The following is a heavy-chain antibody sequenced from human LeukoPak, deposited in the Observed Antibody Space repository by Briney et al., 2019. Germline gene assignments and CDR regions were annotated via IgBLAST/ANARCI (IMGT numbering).Heavy chain of an antibody. V-gene: IGHV3-30*02. J-gene: IGHJ6*03. CDR3: AKDYYGSGTHLYYYYYYMDV. CDR1: EFTFSKYG. Sequence: GGSLRLSCAASEFTFSKYGMHWVRQAPGKGLEWVAFIRYDGSNKYYADSVKGRFTISRDNSKNTLYLQMNSLRAEDTAVYYCAKDYYGSGTHLYYYYYYMDVWGKGTTVTISS. D-gene: IGHD3-10*01. CDR2: IRYDGSNK.